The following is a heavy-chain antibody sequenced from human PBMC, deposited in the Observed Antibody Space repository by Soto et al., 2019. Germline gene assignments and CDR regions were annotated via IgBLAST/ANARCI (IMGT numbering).Heavy chain of an antibody. J-gene: IGHJ4*02. CDR1: GFSLSDYW. Sequence: EVQLVESGGGLVQPGGSLRLSCAASGFSLSDYWMHWVRQAPGEGLVWLACISRDGSSTNYADSVKGRFTISRDNAKNTLYLQVNSLRREATPVYSCPRGANGYSSFAYWAQGPLFTVSS. CDR3: PRGANGYSSFAY. V-gene: IGHV3-74*01. CDR2: ISRDGSST. D-gene: IGHD5-18*01.